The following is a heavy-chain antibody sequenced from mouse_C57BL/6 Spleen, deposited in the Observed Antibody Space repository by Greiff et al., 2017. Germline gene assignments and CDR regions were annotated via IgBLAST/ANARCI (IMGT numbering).Heavy chain of an antibody. CDR3: ARFNYYGSSWYFDV. D-gene: IGHD1-1*01. CDR2: INPSNGGT. V-gene: IGHV1-53*01. Sequence: QVQLQQPGTDLVQPGASVKLSCKASGYTFTSYWMHWVKQRPGQGLEWIGNINPSNGGTNYTEKFKSKATLTVDKSSSTAYMQLSSQTSEDSAVYYCARFNYYGSSWYFDVWGTGTSVTVSS. J-gene: IGHJ1*03. CDR1: GYTFTSYW.